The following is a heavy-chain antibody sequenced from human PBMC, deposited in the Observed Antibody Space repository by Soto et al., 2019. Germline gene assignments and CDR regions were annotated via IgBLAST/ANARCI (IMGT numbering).Heavy chain of an antibody. J-gene: IGHJ2*01. CDR3: ARVSTGQLELLHRDWYFDL. CDR2: IGTAGDT. V-gene: IGHV3-13*01. D-gene: IGHD1-7*01. CDR1: GFTFSSYD. Sequence: GGSLRLSCAASGFTFSSYDMHWVRQATGKGLEWVSAIGTAGDTYYPGSVKGRFTISRENAKNSLYLQMNSLRAGDTAVYYCARVSTGQLELLHRDWYFDLWGRGTLVTVSS.